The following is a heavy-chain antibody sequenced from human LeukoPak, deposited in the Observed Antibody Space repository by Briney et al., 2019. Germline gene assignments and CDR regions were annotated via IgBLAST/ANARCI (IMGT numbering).Heavy chain of an antibody. D-gene: IGHD1-26*01. CDR2: INSDGSST. V-gene: IGHV3-74*01. Sequence: GGSLRLSCAASGFTFSSYWMHWVRQAPGEGLVWVSRINSDGSSTSYADSAKGRFTISRDNAKNTLYLQMNSLRAEDTAVYYCARDRYSGSYSDYWGQGTLVTVSS. J-gene: IGHJ4*02. CDR1: GFTFSSYW. CDR3: ARDRYSGSYSDY.